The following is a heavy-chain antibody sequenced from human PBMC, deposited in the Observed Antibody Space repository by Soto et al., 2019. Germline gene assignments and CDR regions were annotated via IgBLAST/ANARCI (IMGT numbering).Heavy chain of an antibody. J-gene: IGHJ4*02. CDR2: ISGDATSK. CDR1: GLTFSTSI. D-gene: IGHD6-13*01. V-gene: IGHV3-30-3*01. CDR3: ARGFSYSSSWFAFDY. Sequence: GGSLRLSCAASGLTFSTSIMHWVRQTPGKGLEWIAVISGDATSKIYTDSLKGRFTISRDNAKNSLYLQMNSLRAEDTAVYYSARGFSYSSSWFAFDYWGQGTLVTVSS.